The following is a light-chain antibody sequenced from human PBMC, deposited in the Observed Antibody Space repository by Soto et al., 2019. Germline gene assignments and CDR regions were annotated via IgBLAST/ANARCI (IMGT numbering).Light chain of an antibody. V-gene: IGKV3-20*01. CDR3: QQYGSSPPYT. CDR2: GAS. CDR1: QSVSSSY. J-gene: IGKJ2*01. Sequence: EIVLTQSPGTLSLSPGERATLSCRARQSVSSSYLAWYQQKLGQAPRLLIYGASSRATGIPDRFSGSGSGTDFTLTISRLEPEDFAVYYCQQYGSSPPYTFGQGTKLEIK.